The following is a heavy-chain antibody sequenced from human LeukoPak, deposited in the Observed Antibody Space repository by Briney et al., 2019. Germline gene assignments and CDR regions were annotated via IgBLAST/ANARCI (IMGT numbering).Heavy chain of an antibody. Sequence: SETLSLTCTVSGGSISSSSYYWGWIRQPPGKGLEWIGSIYYSGSTYYNPSLKSRVTISVDTSKNQFSLKLSSVTAADTAVYYCARQGGGDSNWFDPWGQGTLVTVSS. V-gene: IGHV4-39*01. J-gene: IGHJ5*02. CDR2: IYYSGST. CDR3: ARQGGGDSNWFDP. CDR1: GGSISSSSYY. D-gene: IGHD2-21*01.